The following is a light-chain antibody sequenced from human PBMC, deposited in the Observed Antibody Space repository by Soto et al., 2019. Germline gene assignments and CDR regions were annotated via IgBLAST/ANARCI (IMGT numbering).Light chain of an antibody. Sequence: QSVLTQPASVSGSPGQSITISCTGTSGHVGSYKFVSWYQQHPGKAPKLMIYEGSKRPSGVSNRISGSKSANTASLTISGLQTEDEADYYCCSYANSSTAYVFGTGTKVTVL. CDR1: SGHVGSYKF. J-gene: IGLJ1*01. CDR3: CSYANSSTAYV. V-gene: IGLV2-23*01. CDR2: EGS.